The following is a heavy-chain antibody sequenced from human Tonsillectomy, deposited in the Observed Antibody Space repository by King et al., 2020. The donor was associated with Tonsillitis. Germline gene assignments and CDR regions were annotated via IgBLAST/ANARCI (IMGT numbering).Heavy chain of an antibody. D-gene: IGHD3/OR15-3a*01. CDR1: GFTFPNYG. Sequence: LVQSGAEVKKPGASVKVSCKASGFTFPNYGITWVRQAPGQGLEWMGWISAYNGDTDYAQKLQGRVTMTTDTSTTTAYMELRSLRSDDTAIYFCARTRTGHVVSGFDYWGQGTLVTVSS. J-gene: IGHJ4*02. V-gene: IGHV1-18*01. CDR2: ISAYNGDT. CDR3: ARTRTGHVVSGFDY.